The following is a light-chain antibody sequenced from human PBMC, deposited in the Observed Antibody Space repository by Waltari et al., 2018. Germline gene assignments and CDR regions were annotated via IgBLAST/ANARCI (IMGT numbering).Light chain of an antibody. CDR1: QMIRNY. Sequence: DIQMTQSPSSLSASVGDRVTITCRASQMIRNYLNWYQKKPGKAPKLLIYAASSLQSGVPSRLSGSGSGTDFTLTINSLQPEDFATYFCQQSYGARTFGQGTKVEIK. CDR2: AAS. CDR3: QQSYGART. J-gene: IGKJ1*01. V-gene: IGKV1-39*01.